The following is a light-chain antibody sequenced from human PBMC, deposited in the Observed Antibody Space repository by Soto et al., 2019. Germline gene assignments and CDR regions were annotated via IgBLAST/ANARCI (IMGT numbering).Light chain of an antibody. CDR2: EVS. Sequence: DVVMTQTPLSLAVTPGEPASSSCNSIHGLLHITGETFLFWYLQKPGQSPQLLIYEVSTRVSGVPDRFSGSGSGTDFTLEISRVETDDVGIYYCMPSTQLPPTVGQVTRLEIK. J-gene: IGKJ5*01. CDR1: HGLLHITGETF. V-gene: IGKV2D-29*02. CDR3: MPSTQLPPT.